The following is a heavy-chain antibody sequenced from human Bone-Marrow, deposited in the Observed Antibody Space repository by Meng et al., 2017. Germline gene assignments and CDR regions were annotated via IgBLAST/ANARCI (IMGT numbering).Heavy chain of an antibody. CDR2: ISSSSSYI. J-gene: IGHJ4*02. CDR3: ARTLWFGEQIYY. V-gene: IGHV3-21*01. CDR1: GFTFSNAW. D-gene: IGHD3-10*01. Sequence: GESLKISCAASGFTFSNAWMTWVRQAPGKGLEWVSSISSSSSYIYYADSVKGRFTISRDNAKNSLYLQVNSLRAEDTAVYYCARTLWFGEQIYYWGQGTLVTVSS.